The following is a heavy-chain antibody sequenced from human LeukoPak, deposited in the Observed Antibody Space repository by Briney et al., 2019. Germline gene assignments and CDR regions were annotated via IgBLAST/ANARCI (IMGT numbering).Heavy chain of an antibody. CDR2: ISGDGSST. CDR1: GFAFSSYC. Sequence: GGSLRLSCAASGFAFSSYCMHWVRQAPGKGLVWVSRISGDGSSTTYADSVKGRFTISTDNAKNTLYLQMNSLRAKDTAVYYCARSPSGSYDSYWGQGTLVTVSS. D-gene: IGHD1-26*01. V-gene: IGHV3-74*01. J-gene: IGHJ4*02. CDR3: ARSPSGSYDSY.